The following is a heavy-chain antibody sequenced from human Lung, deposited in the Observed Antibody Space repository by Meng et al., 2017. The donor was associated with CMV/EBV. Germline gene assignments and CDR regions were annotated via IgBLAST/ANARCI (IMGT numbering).Heavy chain of an antibody. CDR3: ASGAVDP. CDR2: IHPSDSET. J-gene: IGHJ5*02. Sequence: GESLKISCKGSGYSFTTFWINWVRQMPGKGLEWMGAIHPSDSETEYSPSFEGQVTISADKSNSTAHLQWNSLKPSDTAMYYCASGAVDPWGPGTLVTV. V-gene: IGHV5-51*01. CDR1: GYSFTTFW. D-gene: IGHD1-26*01.